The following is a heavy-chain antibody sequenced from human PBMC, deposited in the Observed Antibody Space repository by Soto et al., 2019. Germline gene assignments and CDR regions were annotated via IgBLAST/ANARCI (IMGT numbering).Heavy chain of an antibody. CDR2: INAGNGNT. J-gene: IGHJ5*02. CDR3: ARGRWDPVPPRFDP. Sequence: ASVKVSCKASGYTFTSYGMHWVRQAPGQRLEWMGWINAGNGNTKYSQKFQGRVTITRDTSASTAYMELSSLRSEDTAVYYCARGRWDPVPPRFDPWGQGTLVTVS. CDR1: GYTFTSYG. D-gene: IGHD1-26*01. V-gene: IGHV1-3*01.